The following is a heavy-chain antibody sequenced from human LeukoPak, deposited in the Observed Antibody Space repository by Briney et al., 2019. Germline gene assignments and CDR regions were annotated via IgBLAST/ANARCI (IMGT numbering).Heavy chain of an antibody. CDR1: GYTFTSYY. Sequence: ASVKVSCKASGYTFTSYYMHWLRQAPGQGLEWMGIINPSGGSTSYAQKFQGRVTMTRDMSTSTVYMELSSLRCEDTAVYYWARSGSLQLMGSFDYWGQGTLVTVSS. V-gene: IGHV1-46*01. D-gene: IGHD5-24*01. CDR2: INPSGGST. J-gene: IGHJ4*02. CDR3: ARSGSLQLMGSFDY.